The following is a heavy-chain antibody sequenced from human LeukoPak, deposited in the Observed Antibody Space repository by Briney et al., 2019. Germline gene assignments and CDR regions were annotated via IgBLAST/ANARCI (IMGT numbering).Heavy chain of an antibody. J-gene: IGHJ5*02. V-gene: IGHV4-39*07. Sequence: PSETLSLTCTVSGGSISSSSYYWGWIRQPPGKGLEWIANIFYSGSTYYNPSLKSRVTISVDKSKNQFSLKLSSVTAADTAVYYCASSGPSFYDIFLGPKFDPWGQGTLVTVSS. D-gene: IGHD3-9*01. CDR3: ASSGPSFYDIFLGPKFDP. CDR1: GGSISSSSYY. CDR2: IFYSGST.